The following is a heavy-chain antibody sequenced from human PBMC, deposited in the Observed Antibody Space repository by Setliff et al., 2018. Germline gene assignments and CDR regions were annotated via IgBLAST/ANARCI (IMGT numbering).Heavy chain of an antibody. Sequence: GGSLRLSCAASGFTFSDSTMHWVRQASGKGLEWVGRIRTKANSYATAYATSVQDRFTISRHDSESTTYLQMNGLETGDTAVYYCVRHMTYYDFWRGYYSTSDAFHVWGQGTMVTVSS. V-gene: IGHV3-73*01. CDR1: GFTFSDST. CDR3: VRHMTYYDFWRGYYSTSDAFHV. D-gene: IGHD3-3*01. CDR2: IRTKANSYAT. J-gene: IGHJ3*01.